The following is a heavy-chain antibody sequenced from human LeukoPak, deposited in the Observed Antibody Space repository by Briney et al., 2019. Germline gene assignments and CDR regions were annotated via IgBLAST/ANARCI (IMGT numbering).Heavy chain of an antibody. Sequence: PGRSLRLSCAASGFTFSNYGMHWVRQAPGKGLEWVAVISYDESDKYCADSVKGRFTISRDNSKNTLYLQMNSLRPEDTAVYYCAKGVVAATNAAYYGMDVWGQGTTVTVSS. J-gene: IGHJ6*02. CDR2: ISYDESDK. CDR1: GFTFSNYG. V-gene: IGHV3-30*18. CDR3: AKGVVAATNAAYYGMDV. D-gene: IGHD2-15*01.